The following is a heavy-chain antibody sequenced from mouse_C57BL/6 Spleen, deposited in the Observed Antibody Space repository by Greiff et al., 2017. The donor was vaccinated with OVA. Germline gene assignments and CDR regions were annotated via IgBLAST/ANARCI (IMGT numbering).Heavy chain of an antibody. CDR1: GFTFSSYA. J-gene: IGHJ4*01. CDR3: TRDGYGGAMDY. CDR2: ISSGGDDI. D-gene: IGHD2-2*01. Sequence: DVMLVESGEGLVKPGGSLKLSRAASGFTFSSYAMSWVRQTPEKRLEWVAYISSGGDDIYYADTVKGRFTISRDNARNTLYLQMSSLKSEDTAMYYCTRDGYGGAMDYWGQGTSVTVSS. V-gene: IGHV5-9-1*02.